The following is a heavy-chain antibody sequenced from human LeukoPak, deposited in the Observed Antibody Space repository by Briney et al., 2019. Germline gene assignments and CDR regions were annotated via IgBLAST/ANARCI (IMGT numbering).Heavy chain of an antibody. CDR1: GDSISGFY. CDR3: AREGSEPYYMDV. CDR2: IYTSGST. Sequence: SETLSLTCTVSGDSISGFYWSWIRQAAGKGLEWIGHIYTSGSTNYNPSLKSRVTMSVDMSKNQFSLKLSSVTAADTAVYYCAREGSEPYYMDVWGKGTTVTVSS. J-gene: IGHJ6*03. V-gene: IGHV4-4*07.